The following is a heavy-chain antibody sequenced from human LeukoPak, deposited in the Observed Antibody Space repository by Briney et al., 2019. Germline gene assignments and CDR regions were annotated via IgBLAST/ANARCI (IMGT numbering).Heavy chain of an antibody. V-gene: IGHV3-48*04. CDR2: ISSGVSTI. J-gene: IGHJ5*02. D-gene: IGHD2-2*01. CDR3: ARDTDTSSHYGCFDP. Sequence: GGSLRLSCAASGFTFSSYSMNWVRQAPGRGLEWVSYISSGVSTIYYADSVKGRFTISRDNAKKSLYLQMHSLRAEDTAVYYCARDTDTSSHYGCFDPWGQGTLVTVSS. CDR1: GFTFSSYS.